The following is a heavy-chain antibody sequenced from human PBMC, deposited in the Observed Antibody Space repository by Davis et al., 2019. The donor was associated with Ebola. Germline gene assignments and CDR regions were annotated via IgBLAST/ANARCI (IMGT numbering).Heavy chain of an antibody. CDR1: GFTFDDYG. D-gene: IGHD6-6*01. V-gene: IGHV3-20*04. Sequence: GGSLRLSCAASGFTFDDYGMSWVRQAPGKGLEWVSGINWNGGSTGYADSVKGRFTISRDNAKNSLYLQMNSLRAEDTALYYCARQSSSFSSWGDWFDPWGQGTLVTVSS. CDR3: ARQSSSFSSWGDWFDP. CDR2: INWNGGST. J-gene: IGHJ5*02.